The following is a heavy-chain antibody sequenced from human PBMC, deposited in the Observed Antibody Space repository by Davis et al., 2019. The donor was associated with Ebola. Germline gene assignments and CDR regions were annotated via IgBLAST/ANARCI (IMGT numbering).Heavy chain of an antibody. J-gene: IGHJ4*02. CDR1: GFTFSGFW. CDR2: INQDGSEK. V-gene: IGHV3-7*03. CDR3: AREGGY. D-gene: IGHD3-16*01. Sequence: GESLKISCAASGFTFSGFWMSWVRQAPGKGLEWVANINQDGSEKNHVDSVKGRFTISRDNAKNSLYLQMNSLRAEDTATYYCAREGGYWGQGTLVTVSS.